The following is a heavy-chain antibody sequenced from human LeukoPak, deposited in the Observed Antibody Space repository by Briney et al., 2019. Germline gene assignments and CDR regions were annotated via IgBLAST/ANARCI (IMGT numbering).Heavy chain of an antibody. J-gene: IGHJ5*02. V-gene: IGHV1-2*02. D-gene: IGHD6-13*01. Sequence: ASVKVSCKASGYTFTGYYMHWVRQAPGQGLEWMGWINPNSGGTNYAQKFQGRVTITTDESTSTAYMELSSLRSEDTAVYYCARDHSSSWYDWFDPWGQGTLVTVSS. CDR2: INPNSGGT. CDR1: GYTFTGYY. CDR3: ARDHSSSWYDWFDP.